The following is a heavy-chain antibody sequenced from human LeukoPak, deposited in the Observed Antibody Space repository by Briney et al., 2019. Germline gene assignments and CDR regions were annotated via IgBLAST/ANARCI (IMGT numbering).Heavy chain of an antibody. CDR3: ARGDSTLNY. Sequence: PSETLSLTCTVSGGSISSGGYYWSWIRQPPGKGLEWIGYIYHSGSTYYNPSLKSRVTISVDRSKNQFSLKLSSVTAADTAVYYCARGDSTLNYWGQGTLVTVSS. D-gene: IGHD2-2*01. CDR2: IYHSGST. J-gene: IGHJ4*02. V-gene: IGHV4-30-2*01. CDR1: GGSISSGGYY.